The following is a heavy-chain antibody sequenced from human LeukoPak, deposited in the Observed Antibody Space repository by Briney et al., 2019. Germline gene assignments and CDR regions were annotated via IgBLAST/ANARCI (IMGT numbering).Heavy chain of an antibody. V-gene: IGHV1-69*13. CDR1: GGTFSSYA. CDR3: AEKKQQPVGGFDY. CDR2: IIPIFGTA. D-gene: IGHD6-13*01. Sequence: SVKVSCKASGGTFSSYAISWVRQAPGQGLEWMGGIIPIFGTANYAQKFQGRVTITADESTSTAYMELSSLRSEDTAVYYCAEKKQQPVGGFDYWGQGTLVTVSS. J-gene: IGHJ4*02.